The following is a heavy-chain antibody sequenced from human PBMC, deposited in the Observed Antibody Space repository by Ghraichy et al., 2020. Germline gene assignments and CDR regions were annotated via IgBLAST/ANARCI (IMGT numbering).Heavy chain of an antibody. Sequence: GGSLILSCAASGFTFSAYWMSWVRQAPGKGLEWLANIKPDGSEKYYVDFVKGRFTISRDNAKNSLYLQMNSLRAEDTAVYYCAREESYSNYISYWGQGTPVTVSS. D-gene: IGHD4-11*01. J-gene: IGHJ4*02. CDR2: IKPDGSEK. V-gene: IGHV3-7*01. CDR3: AREESYSNYISY. CDR1: GFTFSAYW.